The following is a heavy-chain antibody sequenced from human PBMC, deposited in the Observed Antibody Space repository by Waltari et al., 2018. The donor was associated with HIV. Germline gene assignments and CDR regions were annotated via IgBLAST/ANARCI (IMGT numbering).Heavy chain of an antibody. J-gene: IGHJ3*02. V-gene: IGHV1-24*01. Sequence: QVQLVQSGAEVKKPGASVKVSCKVSGYTLTELSMHWVRQAPGKGLEWMGGFDPEDGETIYEQKFQGRVTMTEDTSTDTAYMELSSLRSEDTAVYYCATGVKVVRHPREDAFDIWGQGTMVTVSS. CDR1: GYTLTELS. D-gene: IGHD2-15*01. CDR3: ATGVKVVRHPREDAFDI. CDR2: FDPEDGET.